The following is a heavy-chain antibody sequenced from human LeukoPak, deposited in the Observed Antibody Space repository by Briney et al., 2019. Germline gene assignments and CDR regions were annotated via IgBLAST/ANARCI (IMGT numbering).Heavy chain of an antibody. Sequence: SETLSLTCAVYGGSFSGYYRSWIRQPPGKGLEWIGEINHSGSTNYNPSLKSRVTISVDTSKNHFSLQLSSVTAADTAVYYCAKGQRRAARQSRGMDVWGQGTTVTVSS. CDR3: AKGQRRAARQSRGMDV. D-gene: IGHD6-6*01. V-gene: IGHV4-34*01. CDR2: INHSGST. J-gene: IGHJ6*02. CDR1: GGSFSGYY.